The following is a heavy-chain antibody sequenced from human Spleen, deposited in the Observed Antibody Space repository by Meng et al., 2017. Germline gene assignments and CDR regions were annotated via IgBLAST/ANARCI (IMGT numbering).Heavy chain of an antibody. J-gene: IGHJ3*02. D-gene: IGHD3-16*01. CDR1: RFTFSSHA. CDR2: ISHDGNNK. V-gene: IGHV3-30*04. CDR3: AREDDWRGIGGAFDI. Sequence: GESLKISCAASRFTFSSHAMHWVRQAPGKGLEWVAGISHDGNNKYYADSVKGRFTISRDNSRNTLYLQMNSLRVEDTAVYYCAREDDWRGIGGAFDIWGQGTMVTVSS.